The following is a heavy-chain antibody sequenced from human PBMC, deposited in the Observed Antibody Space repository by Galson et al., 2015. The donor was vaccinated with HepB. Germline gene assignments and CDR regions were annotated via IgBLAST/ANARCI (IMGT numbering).Heavy chain of an antibody. CDR3: ARVWGHMLSYVFDV. D-gene: IGHD3-10*02. J-gene: IGHJ3*01. V-gene: IGHV3-48*01. Sequence: SLRLSCAGSGFTFSSYSMNWVRQAPGKGLEWISYIDTRSSVLKYADSVKGRFTISRDNAKNSLYLQMESLTVEDTAAYYCARVWGHMLSYVFDVWGRVTAVTVSS. CDR1: GFTFSSYS. CDR2: IDTRSSVL.